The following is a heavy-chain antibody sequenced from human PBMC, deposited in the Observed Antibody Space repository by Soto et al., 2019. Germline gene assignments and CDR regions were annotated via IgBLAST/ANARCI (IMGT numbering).Heavy chain of an antibody. J-gene: IGHJ5*02. CDR3: ARAMPSDFWSGYPYNWFDP. CDR2: IYYSGST. V-gene: IGHV4-31*03. D-gene: IGHD3-3*01. CDR1: GGSISSGGYY. Sequence: SETLSLTCTVSGGSISSGGYYWILIRQHPGKGLEWIGYIYYSGSTYYNPSLKSRVTISVDTSKNQFSPKLSSVTAADTAVYYCARAMPSDFWSGYPYNWFDPWGQGTLVTVS.